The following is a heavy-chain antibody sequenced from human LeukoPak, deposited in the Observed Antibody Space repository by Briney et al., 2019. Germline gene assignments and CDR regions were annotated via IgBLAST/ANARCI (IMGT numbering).Heavy chain of an antibody. D-gene: IGHD4-17*01. CDR1: GGTFSSYA. V-gene: IGHV1-69*13. CDR2: IIPIFGIA. CDR3: ARGDYGDHRHFDY. J-gene: IGHJ4*02. Sequence: GASVKVSCKASGGTFSSYAISWVRQAPGQGLEWMGGIIPIFGIANYAQKFQGRVTITADESTSTAYMELSSLRSEDTAVYYCARGDYGDHRHFDYWGQGTLVTVSS.